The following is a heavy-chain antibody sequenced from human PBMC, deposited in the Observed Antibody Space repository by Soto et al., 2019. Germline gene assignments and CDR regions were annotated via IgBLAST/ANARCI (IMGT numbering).Heavy chain of an antibody. D-gene: IGHD3-3*01. Sequence: PGGSLRLSCAASGFTFSSYSMNWVRQSPGKGLEWVSSISSSSSYIYYADSVKGRFTISTDNAKNSLYLQMNSRRAEDTAVYYCARDSGKYDFWCGPLDGWGKGTTVTFS. J-gene: IGHJ6*01. CDR2: ISSSSSYI. CDR1: GFTFSSYS. V-gene: IGHV3-21*01. CDR3: ARDSGKYDFWCGPLDG.